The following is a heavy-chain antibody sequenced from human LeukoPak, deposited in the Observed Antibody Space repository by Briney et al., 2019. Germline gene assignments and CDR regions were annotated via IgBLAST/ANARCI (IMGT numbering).Heavy chain of an antibody. CDR1: GFTFSTYG. D-gene: IGHD3-10*01. V-gene: IGHV3-33*08. J-gene: IGHJ6*02. Sequence: TGGSLRLSCAASGFTFSTYGIHWVRQAPGKGLEWVAIIGYDGSNEYYADCVKGRFTISRDNSKDTLYLQMNSLRAEDTAVYYCAREVVVRGDKYYAMDVWGQGTTVTVSS. CDR3: AREVVVRGDKYYAMDV. CDR2: IGYDGSNE.